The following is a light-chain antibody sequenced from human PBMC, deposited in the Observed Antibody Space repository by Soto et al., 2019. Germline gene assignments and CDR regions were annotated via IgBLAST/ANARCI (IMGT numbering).Light chain of an antibody. CDR1: QSVSSSY. Sequence: EIVLTQSPGTLSLSPGERATLSCRASQSVSSSYLAWYQQKPGQAPRLLIYGASSRATGIPDRFSGSGSGTVFTLTISRLEPADFAVYYCQQYGSSRWTFGQGSKVDIK. J-gene: IGKJ1*01. V-gene: IGKV3-20*01. CDR2: GAS. CDR3: QQYGSSRWT.